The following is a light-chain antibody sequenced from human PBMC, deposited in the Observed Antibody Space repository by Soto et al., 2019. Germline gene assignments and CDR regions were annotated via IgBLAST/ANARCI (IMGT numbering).Light chain of an antibody. CDR2: EVT. V-gene: IGLV2-14*01. CDR1: SSDVGPYNY. Sequence: QSALTQPASVSGSRGQSITISCTGTSSDVGPYNYVSWYQHHPGKAPKLLIYEVTKRPSGVSNRFSGSKSGNTASLTISGLQAEDEADYYCSSYTTSSTLVFGGGTKVTVL. CDR3: SSYTTSSTLV. J-gene: IGLJ3*02.